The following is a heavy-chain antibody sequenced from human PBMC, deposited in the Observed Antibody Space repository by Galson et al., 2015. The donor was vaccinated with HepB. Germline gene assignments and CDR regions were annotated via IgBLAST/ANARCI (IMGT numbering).Heavy chain of an antibody. CDR1: GYTFTGYY. CDR2: INPNSGGT. J-gene: IGHJ6*02. Sequence: SVKVSCKASGYTFTGYYMHWVRQAPGQGLEWMGRINPNSGGTNYAQKFQGRVTMTRDTSISTAYMELSRLRSDDTAVYYCARDRGDYDILTGYHYYYYGMDVWGQGTTVTVSS. V-gene: IGHV1-2*06. CDR3: ARDRGDYDILTGYHYYYYGMDV. D-gene: IGHD3-9*01.